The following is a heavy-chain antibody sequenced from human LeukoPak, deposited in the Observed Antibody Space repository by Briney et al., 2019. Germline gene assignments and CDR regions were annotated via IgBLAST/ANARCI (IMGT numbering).Heavy chain of an antibody. J-gene: IGHJ3*02. D-gene: IGHD3-10*01. CDR2: IRYDGSNK. CDR3: AKEARITMVRGVISAFDI. CDR1: GFTFSSYG. V-gene: IGHV3-30*02. Sequence: GGSLRLSCAASGFTFSSYGMHWVRQAPGKGLEWVAFIRYDGSNKYYADSVKGRFTISRDNSKNTLYLQMNSLRAQDTAVYYCAKEARITMVRGVISAFDIWGQGTMVTVSS.